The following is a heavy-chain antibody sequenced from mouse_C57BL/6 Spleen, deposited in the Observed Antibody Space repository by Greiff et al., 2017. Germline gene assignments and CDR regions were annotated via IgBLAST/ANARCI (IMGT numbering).Heavy chain of an antibody. J-gene: IGHJ3*01. Sequence: VQLQQSGPVLVKPGASVKMSCKASGYTFTDYYMNWVKQSHGKSLEWIGVINPYNGGTSYNQKFKGKATVTVDKSSSTAYKELNSLTSEDSAVYYCARELVRYPPFAYWGEGLWSLSLQ. CDR2: INPYNGGT. V-gene: IGHV1-19*01. CDR3: ARELVRYPPFAY. D-gene: IGHD6-2*01. CDR1: GYTFTDYY.